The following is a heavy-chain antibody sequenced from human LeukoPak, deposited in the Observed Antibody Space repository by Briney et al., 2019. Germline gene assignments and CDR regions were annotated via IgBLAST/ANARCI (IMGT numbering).Heavy chain of an antibody. V-gene: IGHV5-51*01. CDR1: GYSFTSYW. Sequence: GESLKISCKGSGYSFTSYWIGWVRQMPGKGLEWMGIIYPGDSDTRYSPSFQGQVTISADKSIGTAYLQWSSLKASDTAIYYCARHQCSGGSCYYYYGMDVWGQGTTVTVSS. J-gene: IGHJ6*02. D-gene: IGHD2-15*01. CDR2: IYPGDSDT. CDR3: ARHQCSGGSCYYYYGMDV.